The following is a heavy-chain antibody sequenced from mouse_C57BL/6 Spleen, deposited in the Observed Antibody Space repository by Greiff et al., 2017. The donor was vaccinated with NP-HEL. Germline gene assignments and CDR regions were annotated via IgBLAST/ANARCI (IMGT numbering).Heavy chain of an antibody. CDR3: ARGDGPPRGYFDV. CDR2: IYPRSGNT. D-gene: IGHD2-3*01. Sequence: QVQLQQSGAELARPGASVKLSCKASGYTFTSYGISWVKQRTGQGLEWIGEIYPRSGNTYYNEKFKGEATLTADKSSSTAYMELRSLTSEDSAVYFCARGDGPPRGYFDVWGTGTTVTVSS. J-gene: IGHJ1*03. V-gene: IGHV1-81*01. CDR1: GYTFTSYG.